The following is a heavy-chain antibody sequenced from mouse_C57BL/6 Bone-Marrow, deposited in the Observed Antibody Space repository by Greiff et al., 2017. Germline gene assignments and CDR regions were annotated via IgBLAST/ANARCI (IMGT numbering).Heavy chain of an antibody. CDR1: GFTFSSYT. D-gene: IGHD2-4*01. CDR2: ISGGGGNT. J-gene: IGHJ3*01. Sequence: EVMLVESGGGLVKPGGSLKLSCAASGFTFSSYTMSWVRQTPEKRLEWVATISGGGGNTYYPDSVKGRFTISRDNAKNTLYLQMSSLRSEDTALYYCARPYYDSDGFAYWGEGTLATVSA. V-gene: IGHV5-9*01. CDR3: ARPYYDSDGFAY.